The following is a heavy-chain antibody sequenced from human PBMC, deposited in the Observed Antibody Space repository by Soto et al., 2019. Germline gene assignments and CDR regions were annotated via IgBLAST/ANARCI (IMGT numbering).Heavy chain of an antibody. D-gene: IGHD1-26*01. CDR2: TRHDGSNT. CDR3: ARDGVGITTYFGYFDY. V-gene: IGHV3-33*01. Sequence: QVQLVQSGGGVVQPGRSLRLSCAVSGFNFRGYGMHWVRQAPGKGLEWVAITRHDGSNTYYADSVRGRFTISRDNSKNMLYLQMNSLRVEDTAVYYCARDGVGITTYFGYFDYWGQGTLITVSS. CDR1: GFNFRGYG. J-gene: IGHJ4*02.